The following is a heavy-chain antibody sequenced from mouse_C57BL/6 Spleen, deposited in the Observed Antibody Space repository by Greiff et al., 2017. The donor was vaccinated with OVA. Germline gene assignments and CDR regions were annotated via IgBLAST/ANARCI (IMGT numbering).Heavy chain of an antibody. J-gene: IGHJ2*01. CDR2: IYPGDGDT. CDR1: GYAFSSSW. V-gene: IGHV1-82*01. D-gene: IGHD1-1*01. CDR3: ARSGTVVAGDY. Sequence: QVQLQQSGPELVKPGASVKISCKASGYAFSSSWMNWVKQRPGKGLEWIGRIYPGDGDTNYNGKFKGKATLTADKASSTAYMQLSSLTSEDSAVYFCARSGTVVAGDYWGKGTTLTVSS.